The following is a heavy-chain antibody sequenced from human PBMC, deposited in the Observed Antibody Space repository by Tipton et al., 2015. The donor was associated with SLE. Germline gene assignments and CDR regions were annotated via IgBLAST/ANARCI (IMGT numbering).Heavy chain of an antibody. CDR3: ASTPMTTVTTGAFDI. J-gene: IGHJ3*02. CDR2: NNYSGST. D-gene: IGHD4-17*01. Sequence: TLSLTCSVSGGSISSYYWSWIRQPPGKGLEWIGYNNYSGSTNYNPSLKSRVTISVDTSKNQFSLKLSSVTAADTAVYYCASTPMTTVTTGAFDIWGQGTMVTVSS. V-gene: IGHV4-59*08. CDR1: GGSISSYY.